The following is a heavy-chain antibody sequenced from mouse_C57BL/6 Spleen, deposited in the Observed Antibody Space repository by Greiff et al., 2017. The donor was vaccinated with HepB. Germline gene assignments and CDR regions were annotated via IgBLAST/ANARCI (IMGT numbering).Heavy chain of an antibody. D-gene: IGHD2-3*01. CDR2: INPNNGGT. CDR3: ARGDGFYAMDY. J-gene: IGHJ4*01. CDR1: GYTFTDYY. V-gene: IGHV1-26*01. Sequence: EVQLQQSGPELVKPGASVKISCKASGYTFTDYYMNWVKQSHGKSLEWIGDINPNNGGTSYNQKFKGKATLTVDKSSSTAYMELRSLTSEDSAVYYCARGDGFYAMDYLGQGTSVTVSS.